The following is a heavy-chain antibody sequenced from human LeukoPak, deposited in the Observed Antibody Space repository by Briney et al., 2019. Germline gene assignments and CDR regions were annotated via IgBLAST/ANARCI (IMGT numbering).Heavy chain of an antibody. Sequence: GGSLRLSCAASGFTFDNYRMSWIRQAPGKGLEWVSTVNADGGNTYYADSVKGRFTISRDNSKSTLILQMNSLRVEDTALYYCTKRVKYGGTWDHFADWGQGTLVTVSS. CDR2: VNADGGNT. CDR3: TKRVKYGGTWDHFAD. J-gene: IGHJ4*02. D-gene: IGHD1-26*01. CDR1: GFTFDNYR. V-gene: IGHV3-23*01.